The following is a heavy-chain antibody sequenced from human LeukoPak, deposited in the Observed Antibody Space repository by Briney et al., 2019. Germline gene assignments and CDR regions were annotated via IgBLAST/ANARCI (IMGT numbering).Heavy chain of an antibody. CDR3: ARDRPRTMVRGSDYYYYMDV. V-gene: IGHV4-61*02. D-gene: IGHD3-10*01. J-gene: IGHJ6*03. Sequence: SQTLSLTCTVSGGSISSSGYYWSWIRQPAGKGLEWIGRIYTSGSTNYNPSLKSRVTISVDKSKNQFSLKLSSVTAADTAVYYCARDRPRTMVRGSDYYYYMDVWGKGTTATVSS. CDR2: IYTSGST. CDR1: GGSISSSGYY.